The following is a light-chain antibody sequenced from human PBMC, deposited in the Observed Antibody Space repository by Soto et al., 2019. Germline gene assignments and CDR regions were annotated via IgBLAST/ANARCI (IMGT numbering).Light chain of an antibody. Sequence: DIQMTQSPPSLSASVGDRVTITCRTSQSISTYLNWYQQKPGKAPKVLIYGASSLPSGVPSRFSGSGSETDFTLIISSLQPEDFATYYCQQSHSGKTFGQGTKV. CDR3: QQSHSGKT. J-gene: IGKJ1*01. V-gene: IGKV1-39*01. CDR1: QSISTY. CDR2: GAS.